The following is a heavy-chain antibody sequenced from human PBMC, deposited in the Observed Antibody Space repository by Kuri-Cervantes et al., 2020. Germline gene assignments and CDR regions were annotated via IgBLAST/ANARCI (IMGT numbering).Heavy chain of an antibody. V-gene: IGHV1-18*01. Sequence: ASVKVSCKASGYTFTSYAMHWVRQAPGQGLEWMGWISAYNGNTNYAQTFQGRVTMTTETSTTTAYMDLRSLRSDDTAVYYCARDDYGDPPLFDYWGQGTLVTVSS. J-gene: IGHJ4*02. D-gene: IGHD4-17*01. CDR1: GYTFTSYA. CDR3: ARDDYGDPPLFDY. CDR2: ISAYNGNT.